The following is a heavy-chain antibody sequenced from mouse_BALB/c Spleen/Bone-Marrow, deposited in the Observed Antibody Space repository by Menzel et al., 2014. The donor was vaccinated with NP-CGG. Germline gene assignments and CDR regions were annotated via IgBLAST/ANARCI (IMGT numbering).Heavy chain of an antibody. D-gene: IGHD1-1*01. CDR1: GYTFTSYW. CDR2: IYPGNDDT. J-gene: IGHJ4*01. Sequence: QVQLQQSGAELARPGASVKLSRKASGYTFTSYWMQWVKQRSGQGLEWIGAIYPGNDDTRYTQKFKGKATLTADKSSSTAFMQLSSLASEDSAVYYCAREGYYYGSSTYYAMDYWGQGTSVTVSS. CDR3: AREGYYYGSSTYYAMDY. V-gene: IGHV1-87*01.